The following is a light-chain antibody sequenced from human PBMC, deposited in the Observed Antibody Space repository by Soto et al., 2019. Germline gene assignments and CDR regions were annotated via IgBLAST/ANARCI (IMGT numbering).Light chain of an antibody. J-gene: IGLJ2*01. CDR1: SGSVATSYY. CDR3: VLYMGSGISV. V-gene: IGLV8-61*01. CDR2: STN. Sequence: QTVVTQEPSFSVSPGGTVTLTCGLSSGSVATSYYPSWYQQTPGQAPRTLIYSTNTRSSGVPDRFSGSIRGNKAALTIAGAQADEESYYYCVLYMGSGISVFGGGTKLTVL.